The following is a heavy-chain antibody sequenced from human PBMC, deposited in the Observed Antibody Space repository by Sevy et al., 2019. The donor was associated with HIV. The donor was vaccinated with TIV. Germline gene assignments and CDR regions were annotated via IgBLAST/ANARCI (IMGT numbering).Heavy chain of an antibody. CDR3: ASDYF. CDR2: IKQDASEK. CDR1: GLIFSSHW. Sequence: GGSLRLSCVASGLIFSSHWTTWVRQAPGKGLEWVATIKQDASEKYYVDSVKGRFTISRDNAKNSVYLQMSSLRVEDTAMYFCASDYFWGQGTLVTVSS. V-gene: IGHV3-7*01. J-gene: IGHJ4*02.